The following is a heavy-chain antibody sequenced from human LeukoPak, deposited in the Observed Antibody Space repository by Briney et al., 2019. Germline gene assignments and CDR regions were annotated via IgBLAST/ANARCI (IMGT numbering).Heavy chain of an antibody. CDR3: ARDYSSSWFYFDY. D-gene: IGHD6-13*01. Sequence: GGSLRLSCAASGFTFSSYSMNWVRQAPGKGLEWVSSISSSSSYIYYADSVKGRFTISRDNAKNSLYLQMNSLRAEDTAVYYCARDYSSSWFYFDYWGQGTLVTVSS. CDR2: ISSSSSYI. V-gene: IGHV3-21*01. J-gene: IGHJ4*02. CDR1: GFTFSSYS.